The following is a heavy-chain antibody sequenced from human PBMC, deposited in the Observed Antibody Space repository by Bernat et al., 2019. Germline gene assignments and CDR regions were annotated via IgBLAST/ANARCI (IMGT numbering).Heavy chain of an antibody. J-gene: IGHJ6*02. Sequence: QVQLVQSGAEVKKPGASVKVSCKASGYTFTSYGISWARQAPGQGLEWMGWISAYNGNTNYAQKLQGRVTMTTGTSTSTAYMELRSLRSDDTAVYYCAREVRPTLGAGKWIYGMDVWGQGTTVTVSS. CDR1: GYTFTSYG. CDR2: ISAYNGNT. V-gene: IGHV1-18*01. CDR3: AREVRPTLGAGKWIYGMDV. D-gene: IGHD6-19*01.